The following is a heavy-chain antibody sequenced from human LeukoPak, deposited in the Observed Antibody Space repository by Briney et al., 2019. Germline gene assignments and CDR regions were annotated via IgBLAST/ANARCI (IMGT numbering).Heavy chain of an antibody. CDR1: GFTFSSYA. V-gene: IGHV3-30*04. CDR2: ISYDGSNK. CDR3: ARPPRPGYSSSWYLDY. D-gene: IGHD6-13*01. Sequence: GGSLRLSCAASGFTFSSYAMHWVRQAPDKGLEWVAVISYDGSNKYYADSVKGRFTISRDNSKNTPYLQMNSLRAEDTAVYYCARPPRPGYSSSWYLDYWGQGTLVTVPS. J-gene: IGHJ4*02.